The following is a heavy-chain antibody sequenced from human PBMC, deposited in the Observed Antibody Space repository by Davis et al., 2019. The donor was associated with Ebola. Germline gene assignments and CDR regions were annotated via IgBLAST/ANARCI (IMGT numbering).Heavy chain of an antibody. J-gene: IGHJ4*02. Sequence: PGGSLRLSCAASGFTFSSYWMGWVRQAPGQGLEWVANIKQDGSEKYYVNSVKGRFTISRDNAKNSLYLQMNSLRAEDTALYYCARAGSSSIAARPDYWGQGTLVTVSS. D-gene: IGHD6-6*01. CDR2: IKQDGSEK. V-gene: IGHV3-7*03. CDR1: GFTFSSYW. CDR3: ARAGSSSIAARPDY.